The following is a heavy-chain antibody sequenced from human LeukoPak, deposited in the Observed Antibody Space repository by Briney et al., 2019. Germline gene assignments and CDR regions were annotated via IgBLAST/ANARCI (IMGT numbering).Heavy chain of an antibody. D-gene: IGHD4-23*01. CDR3: AKRAVGPFDY. J-gene: IGHJ4*02. CDR2: IGGNGGST. V-gene: IGHV3-23*01. Sequence: GGSLRLSCAASGFTFSSYAMSWVRQAPGKGLEWVSAIGGNGGSTYYAESVKGRFTISRDNSKNTLYLQMDSLRAEDTAVYYCAKRAVGPFDYWGQGTLVTVSS. CDR1: GFTFSSYA.